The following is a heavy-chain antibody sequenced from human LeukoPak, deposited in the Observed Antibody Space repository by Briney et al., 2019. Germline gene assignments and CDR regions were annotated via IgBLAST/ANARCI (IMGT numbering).Heavy chain of an antibody. CDR2: INHSGST. CDR1: GGSFSGYY. Sequence: SETLSLTCAVYGGSFSGYYWSWIRQPPGKGLEWIGEINHSGSTNYNPPLKSRVTISVDTSKNQFSLKLSSVTAADTAVYYCARVECSSTSCYTALVRGIQLPRYFDYWGQGTLVTVSS. V-gene: IGHV4-34*01. J-gene: IGHJ4*02. CDR3: ARVECSSTSCYTALVRGIQLPRYFDY. D-gene: IGHD2-2*02.